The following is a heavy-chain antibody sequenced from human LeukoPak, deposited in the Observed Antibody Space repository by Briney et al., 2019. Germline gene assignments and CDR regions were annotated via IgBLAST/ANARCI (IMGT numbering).Heavy chain of an antibody. Sequence: ASVKVSCKPSGYTFTSYGISWVRQAPGQGLEWMGWISAYNGNTNYAQKLQGRVTMTTDTSTSTAYMELRSLRSDDTAVYYCAWTSGSYLSLDYWGQGTLVTVSS. CDR2: ISAYNGNT. CDR3: AWTSGSYLSLDY. D-gene: IGHD1-26*01. V-gene: IGHV1-18*01. J-gene: IGHJ4*02. CDR1: GYTFTSYG.